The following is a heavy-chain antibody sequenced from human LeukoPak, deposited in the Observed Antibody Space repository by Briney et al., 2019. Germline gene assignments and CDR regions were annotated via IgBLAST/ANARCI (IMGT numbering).Heavy chain of an antibody. CDR2: IYSGGGT. V-gene: IGHV3-53*01. D-gene: IGHD2-8*01. J-gene: IGHJ5*02. Sequence: GGSLRLSCAASGFTGSINYMSWVRQAPGKGLEWVSVIYSGGGTYYADSVKGRLTIFRDNTKNTLYLQMNSLRVEDTAVYYCARGHGDWFDPWGQGTLVTVSS. CDR1: GFTGSINY. CDR3: ARGHGDWFDP.